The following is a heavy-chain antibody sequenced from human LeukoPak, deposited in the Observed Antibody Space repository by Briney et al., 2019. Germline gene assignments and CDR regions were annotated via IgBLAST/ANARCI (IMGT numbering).Heavy chain of an antibody. V-gene: IGHV3-30-3*01. J-gene: IGHJ6*03. CDR1: GFTFSSYA. CDR3: ARGGTTVTTTKTGNYYYYYYMDV. CDR2: ISYDGSNK. Sequence: GGSLRLSCAASGFTFSSYAMHWVRQAPGKGLEWVAVISYDGSNKYYADSVKGRFTISRDNSKNTLYLQMNSLRAEDTAVYYCARGGTTVTTTKTGNYYYYYYMDVWGKGTTVTVSS. D-gene: IGHD4-11*01.